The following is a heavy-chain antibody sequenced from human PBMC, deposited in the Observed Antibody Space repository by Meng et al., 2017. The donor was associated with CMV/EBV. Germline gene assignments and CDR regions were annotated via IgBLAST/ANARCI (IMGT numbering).Heavy chain of an antibody. J-gene: IGHJ4*02. V-gene: IGHV4-34*01. Sequence: SETLSLTCAVYGGSFSGYYWSWIRQPPGKGLEGIGEINHSGSTNYNPSLKSRVTISVDTSKNQFSLKLSSVTAADTAVYYCARARGTLKSGNLDYWGQGTLVTVSS. CDR3: ARARGTLKSGNLDY. CDR1: GGSFSGYY. CDR2: INHSGST. D-gene: IGHD4-23*01.